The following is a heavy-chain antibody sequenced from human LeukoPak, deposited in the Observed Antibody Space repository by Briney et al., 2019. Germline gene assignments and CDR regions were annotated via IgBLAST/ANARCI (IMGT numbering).Heavy chain of an antibody. V-gene: IGHV4-34*01. J-gene: IGHJ4*02. CDR2: INHSGST. CDR3: ARGPRNYYDSSGYYYTFDY. D-gene: IGHD3-22*01. CDR1: GGSISSYY. Sequence: SETLSLTCTVSGGSISSYYWSWIRQPPGKGLEWIGEINHSGSTNYNPSLKSRVTISVDTSKNQFSLKLSSVTAADTAVYYCARGPRNYYDSSGYYYTFDYWGQGTLVTVSS.